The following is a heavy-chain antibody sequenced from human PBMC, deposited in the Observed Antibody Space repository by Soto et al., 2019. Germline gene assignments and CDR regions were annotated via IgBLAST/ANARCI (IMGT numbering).Heavy chain of an antibody. CDR1: GFTFSSYW. V-gene: IGHV3-7*03. D-gene: IGHD5-18*01. Sequence: EVQLVESGGGLVQPGGSLRLSCAASGFTFSSYWMSWVRQAPGKGLEWVANIKQDGSEKYYVDSVKGRFTISRDNAKNSLYLQMNSLRAEDTAVYYCARSPPLISYGLGAFDIWGQGTMVTVSS. CDR3: ARSPPLISYGLGAFDI. CDR2: IKQDGSEK. J-gene: IGHJ3*02.